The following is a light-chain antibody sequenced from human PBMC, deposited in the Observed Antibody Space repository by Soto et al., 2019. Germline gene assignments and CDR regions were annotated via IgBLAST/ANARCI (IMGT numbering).Light chain of an antibody. Sequence: EIMLTQSPGTLSLSPGDRATLSCRASQSVSSNYLAWYQQKPGQAPRLLIYGASRGAAGIPDRFSGSGSGTDFTLTISRLEPEDFAVYFCQQYERSPMFTFGQGTKLEVK. CDR3: QQYERSPMFT. CDR2: GAS. CDR1: QSVSSNY. V-gene: IGKV3-20*01. J-gene: IGKJ2*01.